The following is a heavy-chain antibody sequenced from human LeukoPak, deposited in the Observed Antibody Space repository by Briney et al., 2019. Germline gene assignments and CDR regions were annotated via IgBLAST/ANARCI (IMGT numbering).Heavy chain of an antibody. CDR2: IYYSGST. CDR1: GGSISSSSYY. CDR3: ARSGLTLYYYYMDV. J-gene: IGHJ6*03. V-gene: IGHV4-39*07. Sequence: SETLSLTCTVSGGSISSSSYYWGWIRQPPGKGLEWIGSIYYSGSTNYNPSLKSRVTMSIDTSKNQFSLKLTSVTAADTAVYYCARSGLTLYYYYMDVWGKGTTVTVSS.